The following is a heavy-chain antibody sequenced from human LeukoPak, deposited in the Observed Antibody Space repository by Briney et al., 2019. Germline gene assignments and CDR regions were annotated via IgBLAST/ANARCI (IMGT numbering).Heavy chain of an antibody. CDR1: GFTFSDYA. Sequence: PGGSLRLSCAASGFTFSDYAMHWVRQAPGKGLEYVSAISSNGGSTYYANSVKGRFTISRDNSKNTLYLQMNSLRAEDTAVYYCARKDVLTGSYFDYWGQGTLVTVSS. V-gene: IGHV3-64*01. J-gene: IGHJ4*02. D-gene: IGHD3-22*01. CDR3: ARKDVLTGSYFDY. CDR2: ISSNGGST.